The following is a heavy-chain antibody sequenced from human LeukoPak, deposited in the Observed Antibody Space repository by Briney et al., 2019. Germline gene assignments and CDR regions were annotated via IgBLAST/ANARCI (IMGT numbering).Heavy chain of an antibody. J-gene: IGHJ4*02. V-gene: IGHV3-33*01. CDR2: IWYDGSNK. CDR3: ARGGGYDILTGYKDY. CDR1: GFTFSSYG. D-gene: IGHD3-9*01. Sequence: GGSLRLSCAPSGFTFSSYGIHWVRQAPGKGLERVAVIWYDGSNKYYADSVKCRFTIARDNSKNTLYLQMNSLRAEDRAVYYCARGGGYDILTGYKDYWGQGTLVTVSS.